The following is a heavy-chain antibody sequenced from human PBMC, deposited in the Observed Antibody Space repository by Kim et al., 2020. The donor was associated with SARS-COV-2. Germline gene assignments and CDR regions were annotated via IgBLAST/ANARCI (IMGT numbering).Heavy chain of an antibody. V-gene: IGHV4-4*07. CDR3: ARVVSRVFLPGVPAASYYYYGMDV. CDR2: IYTSGST. Sequence: SETLSLTCTVSGGSISSYYWSWIRQPAGKGLEWIGRIYTSGSTNYNPSLKSRVTMSVDTSKNQFSLKLSSVTAADTAVYYCARVVSRVFLPGVPAASYYYYGMDVWGQGTTVTVSS. CDR1: GGSISSYY. D-gene: IGHD2-2*01. J-gene: IGHJ6*02.